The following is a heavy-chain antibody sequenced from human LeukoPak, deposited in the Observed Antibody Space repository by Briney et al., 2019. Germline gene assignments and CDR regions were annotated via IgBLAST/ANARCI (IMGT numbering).Heavy chain of an antibody. CDR1: GDSVSSNSAA. J-gene: IGHJ5*02. CDR2: TYYRSKWYN. V-gene: IGHV6-1*01. Sequence: SQTLSLTCAISGDSVSSNSAAWNCIRQTPSRGLEWLGRTYYRSKWYNDYAVSVKSRITINPDTSKNQFSLQLNSVTPEDTAVYYCARGREVLRFLEWLPKDNWFDPWGQGPLVTVSS. D-gene: IGHD3-3*01. CDR3: ARGREVLRFLEWLPKDNWFDP.